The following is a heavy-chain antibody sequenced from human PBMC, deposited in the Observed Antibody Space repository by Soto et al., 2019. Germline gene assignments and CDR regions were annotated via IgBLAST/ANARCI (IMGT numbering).Heavy chain of an antibody. J-gene: IGHJ4*02. D-gene: IGHD6-19*01. CDR2: IYYSGST. CDR1: GGSISSSSYY. V-gene: IGHV4-39*01. Sequence: ASETLSLTCTVSGGSISSSSYYWGWIRQPPGKGLEWIGSIYYSGSTYYNPSLKSRVTISVDTSKNQFSLKLSSVTAADTAVYYCARQGLGAGLGPGFDYWGQGTLVTVSS. CDR3: ARQGLGAGLGPGFDY.